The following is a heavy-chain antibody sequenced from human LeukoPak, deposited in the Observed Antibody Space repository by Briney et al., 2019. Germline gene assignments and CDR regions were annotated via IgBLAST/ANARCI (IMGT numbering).Heavy chain of an antibody. Sequence: GGSLRLSCAASGFTFSSYSMNWVRQAPGKGLEWVSSISSSSSYIYYADSVKGRFTISRDNAKNSLYLQMNSLRAEDTAVYYCARARLGDYYYYGMDVWGQGTTVTVSS. CDR3: ARARLGDYYYYGMDV. J-gene: IGHJ6*02. V-gene: IGHV3-21*01. D-gene: IGHD4-11*01. CDR2: ISSSSSYI. CDR1: GFTFSSYS.